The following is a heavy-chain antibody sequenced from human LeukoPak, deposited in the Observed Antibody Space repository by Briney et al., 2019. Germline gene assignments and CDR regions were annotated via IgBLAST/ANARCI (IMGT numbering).Heavy chain of an antibody. CDR2: IRYDGSNK. CDR1: GFTFSSYG. D-gene: IGHD3-10*01. V-gene: IGHV3-30*02. Sequence: HPGGSLGLSCAASGFTFSSYGMHWVRQAPGKGLEWVAFIRYDGSNKYYADSVKGRFTISRDNSKDTLYLQMNSLRAEDTAVYYCAKDNGDYYGSGSFDYWGQGTLVTVSS. CDR3: AKDNGDYYGSGSFDY. J-gene: IGHJ4*02.